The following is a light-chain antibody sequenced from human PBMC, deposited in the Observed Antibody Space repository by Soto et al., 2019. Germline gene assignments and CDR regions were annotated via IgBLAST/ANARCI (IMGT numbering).Light chain of an antibody. Sequence: AIQLTQSPSSLSASAGDRVAITCRASQGISSALAWYQQKPGKDPKLLIYDASSLESGVPSRFSGSGSGTDFTLTVSSLQPDDSATYYCQQYNDYITFGQGTRLEIK. V-gene: IGKV1D-13*01. J-gene: IGKJ5*01. CDR1: QGISSA. CDR3: QQYNDYIT. CDR2: DAS.